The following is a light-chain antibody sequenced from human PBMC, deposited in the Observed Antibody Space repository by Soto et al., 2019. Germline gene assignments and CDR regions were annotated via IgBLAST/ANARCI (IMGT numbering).Light chain of an antibody. V-gene: IGLV1-40*01. CDR3: QSYDSSLSGYV. CDR1: SSNIGAGYD. J-gene: IGLJ7*01. CDR2: GDI. Sequence: QSAVTQPPSVSGAPGQRVTISCTGSSSNIGAGYDVHWYQQFPGTAPKLLIYGDINRPSGVPDRFSGSKSGSSASLAITGLQAEDEADYYCQSYDSSLSGYVFGGGTQLTVL.